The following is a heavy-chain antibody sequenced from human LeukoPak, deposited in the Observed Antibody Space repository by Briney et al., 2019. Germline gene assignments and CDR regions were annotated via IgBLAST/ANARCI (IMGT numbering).Heavy chain of an antibody. Sequence: SETLSLTCTVSGGSISSSSYYWGWIRQPPGKGLEWIGSIYTSGSTNYNPSLKSRVTMSVDTSKNQFSLKLSSVTAADTAVYYCARVTQWPNYDHDYWGQGTLVTVSS. V-gene: IGHV4-39*07. CDR1: GGSISSSSYY. D-gene: IGHD4/OR15-4a*01. CDR2: IYTSGST. CDR3: ARVTQWPNYDHDY. J-gene: IGHJ4*02.